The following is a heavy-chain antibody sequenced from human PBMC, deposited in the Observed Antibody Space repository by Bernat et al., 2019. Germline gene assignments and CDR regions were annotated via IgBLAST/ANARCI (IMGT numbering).Heavy chain of an antibody. CDR3: AKDWYYYGSGNYHYFDF. CDR2: ISGSGSST. V-gene: IGHV3-23*01. CDR1: GFPFSTYA. D-gene: IGHD3-10*01. Sequence: EVQLLESGGGLVQPGGSLRLSCAASGFPFSTYAMSWVRQAPGKGLAWVSTISGSGSSTYYADSVKGRLTISRDNSKNTLYLQMNSLRAEDTAVYYCAKDWYYYGSGNYHYFDFWGQGTLVTVSS. J-gene: IGHJ4*02.